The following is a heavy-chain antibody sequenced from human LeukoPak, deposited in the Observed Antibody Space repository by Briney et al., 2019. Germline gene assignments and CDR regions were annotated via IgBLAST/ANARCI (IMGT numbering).Heavy chain of an antibody. J-gene: IGHJ5*02. Sequence: PSETLSLTCTVSDGSISSYYWSWIRQRPGKGLEWIGYTHYSGSTYYNPSLKSRVTISVDTSKNQFSLKLSSVTAADTAVYYCARRFHDYGDPWGQGTLVTVSS. CDR3: ARRFHDYGDP. CDR2: THYSGST. D-gene: IGHD4-17*01. V-gene: IGHV4-59*08. CDR1: DGSISSYY.